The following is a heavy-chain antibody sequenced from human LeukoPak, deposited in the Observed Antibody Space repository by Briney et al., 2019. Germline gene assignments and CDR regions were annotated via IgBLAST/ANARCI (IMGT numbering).Heavy chain of an antibody. D-gene: IGHD2-2*01. CDR1: GYIFTAYY. J-gene: IGHJ4*02. Sequence: ASVKVSCKASGYIFTAYYMHWVRQAPGQGLEWMGWINPNTGGTNYAQKFQGRVTMTRDTSITTAYMELSRLRSDDTAVYYCARRPIVGVPAPIDYWGQGNLVTVSS. CDR2: INPNTGGT. CDR3: ARRPIVGVPAPIDY. V-gene: IGHV1-2*02.